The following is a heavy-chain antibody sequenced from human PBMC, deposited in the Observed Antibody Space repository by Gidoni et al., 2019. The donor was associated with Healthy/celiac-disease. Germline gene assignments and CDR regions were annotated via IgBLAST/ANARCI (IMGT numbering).Heavy chain of an antibody. D-gene: IGHD2-2*01. J-gene: IGHJ4*02. V-gene: IGHV1-69*02. Sequence: QVQLVQSGAEVKKPGSSVKVSCKASGGTFSSYTISWVRQAPGQGLEWMGRIIPILGIANYAQKFQGRVTITADKSTSTAYMELSSLRSEDTAVYYCASSLPRENPASFDYWGQGTLVTVSS. CDR1: GGTFSSYT. CDR2: IIPILGIA. CDR3: ASSLPRENPASFDY.